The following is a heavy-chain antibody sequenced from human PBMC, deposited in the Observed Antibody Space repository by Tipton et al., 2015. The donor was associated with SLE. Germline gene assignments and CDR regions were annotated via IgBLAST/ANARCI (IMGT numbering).Heavy chain of an antibody. V-gene: IGHV4-59*11. CDR3: ARDVAGSYCGGDCSDFYYHMDV. D-gene: IGHD2-21*01. J-gene: IGHJ6*03. Sequence: TLSLTCSVSGASISSHHWSWLRQPPGKGLEWIGHIFYTGSTIYNPSLKSRVTISIHTSETQFSLKLSSVTAADTAVYYCARDVAGSYCGGDCSDFYYHMDVWDKGTTVTVSS. CDR2: IFYTGST. CDR1: GASISSHH.